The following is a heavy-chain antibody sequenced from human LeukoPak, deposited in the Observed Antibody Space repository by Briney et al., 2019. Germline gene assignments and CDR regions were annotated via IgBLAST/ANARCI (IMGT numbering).Heavy chain of an antibody. CDR1: GGSISSSSYY. D-gene: IGHD2-15*01. CDR2: IYYSGST. J-gene: IGHJ4*02. CDR3: ARWVGCSGGSCYSYYFDY. V-gene: IGHV4-39*01. Sequence: SETLSLTCTASGGSISSSSYYWGWIRQPPGQGLEWIGSIYYSGSTYYNPSLKSRVTISVDTSKNQFSLKLSSVTAADTAVYYCARWVGCSGGSCYSYYFDYWGQGTLVTVSS.